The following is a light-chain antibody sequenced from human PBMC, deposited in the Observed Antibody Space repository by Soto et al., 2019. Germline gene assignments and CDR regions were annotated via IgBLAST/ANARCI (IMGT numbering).Light chain of an antibody. CDR1: QAIRND. Sequence: AIQMTQSPSSLSASLGDRVTITCRASQAIRNDLGWYQQKPGKAPNLLIFGASNLQVGVPVRFSASGSGTNFTLTISNLQPEDFASYYCLQDYTYPWTFGQGTKVDIK. J-gene: IGKJ1*01. V-gene: IGKV1-6*01. CDR3: LQDYTYPWT. CDR2: GAS.